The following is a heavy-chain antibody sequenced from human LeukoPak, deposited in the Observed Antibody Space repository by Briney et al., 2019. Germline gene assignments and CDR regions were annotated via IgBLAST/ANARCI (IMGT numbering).Heavy chain of an antibody. J-gene: IGHJ6*03. Sequence: SETLSLTCTVSGGSISSSSYYWGWIRQPPGKGLEWIGSIYYSGSTNFNPSLKSRVTISVDTSKNQFSLKLTSVTAADTAMYYCATGSGYYYYMDVWGKGTTVTISS. CDR2: IYYSGST. CDR1: GGSISSSSYY. V-gene: IGHV4-39*07. CDR3: ATGSGYYYYMDV. D-gene: IGHD3-10*01.